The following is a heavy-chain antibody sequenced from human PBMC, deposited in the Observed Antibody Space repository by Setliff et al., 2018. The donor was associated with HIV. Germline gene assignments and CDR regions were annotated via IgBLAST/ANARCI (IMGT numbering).Heavy chain of an antibody. CDR3: ARGGYSYGLY. CDR2: IYYSGST. D-gene: IGHD5-18*01. Sequence: PSETLSLTCTVSGGSIRTGAYYWGWIRQPPGKGLEWIGSIYYSGSTYYNPSLKSRVTISVDTSKNQFSLKLSSVTAADTAVYYCARGGYSYGLYWGQGTLVTVS. V-gene: IGHV4-39*07. CDR1: GGSIRTGAYY. J-gene: IGHJ4*02.